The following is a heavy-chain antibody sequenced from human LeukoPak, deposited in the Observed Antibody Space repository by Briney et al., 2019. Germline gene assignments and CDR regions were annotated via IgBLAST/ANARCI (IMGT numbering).Heavy chain of an antibody. CDR3: ARDALPSWYSSSWYYFDY. D-gene: IGHD6-13*01. CDR2: IWYDGSNK. J-gene: IGHJ4*02. Sequence: GGSLRLSCAASGFTFSSFAMTWVRQAPGKGLEWVAVIWYDGSNKYYADSVKGRFTISRDNSKNTLYLQMNSLRAEDTAVYYCARDALPSWYSSSWYYFDYWGQGTLVTVSS. V-gene: IGHV3-33*08. CDR1: GFTFSSFA.